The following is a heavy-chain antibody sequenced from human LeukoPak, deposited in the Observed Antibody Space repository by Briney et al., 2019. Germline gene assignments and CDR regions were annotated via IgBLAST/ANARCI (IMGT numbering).Heavy chain of an antibody. J-gene: IGHJ4*02. CDR3: ARLADLTVADY. CDR1: GGSISSSSYY. D-gene: IGHD5-12*01. CDR2: IYYRGST. Sequence: SETLSLTCTVSGGSISSSSYYWGWIRQPPGKGLEWIGSIYYRGSTYYNPSLKSRVTISVDTSKNQFSLKLSSVTAADTAVYYCARLADLTVADYWGQGTLVTVSS. V-gene: IGHV4-39*01.